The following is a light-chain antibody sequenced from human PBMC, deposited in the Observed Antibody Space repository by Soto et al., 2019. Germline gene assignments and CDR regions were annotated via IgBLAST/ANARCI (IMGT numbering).Light chain of an antibody. Sequence: DIQMTQFPSSLSASVGDRVTITCRASQSISNYLNWYQQKPGKAPKLLIYAASSLQSGVPSRFSGSGSGTDFTLTISSLQPEDFATYYCQQSYSTLITFGQGTRLEIK. CDR2: AAS. V-gene: IGKV1-39*01. CDR1: QSISNY. J-gene: IGKJ5*01. CDR3: QQSYSTLIT.